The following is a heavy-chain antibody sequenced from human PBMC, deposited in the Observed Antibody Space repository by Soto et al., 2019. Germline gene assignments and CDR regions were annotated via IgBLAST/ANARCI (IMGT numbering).Heavy chain of an antibody. CDR2: ISADNGNT. CDR1: GYTFPNYG. Sequence: GASVKVSCKASGYTFPNYGINWVRQAPGQGLEWMGWISADNGNTFHAQKLQGRVTLTTDTSTSTAYMELRSLRSDDTAVYYCARDRIAEAGTAEYFHHWGQGTLVTVSS. CDR3: ARDRIAEAGTAEYFHH. V-gene: IGHV1-18*01. J-gene: IGHJ1*01. D-gene: IGHD6-19*01.